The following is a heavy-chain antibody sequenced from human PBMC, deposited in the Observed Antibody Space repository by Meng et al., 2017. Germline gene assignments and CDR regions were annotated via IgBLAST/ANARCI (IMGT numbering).Heavy chain of an antibody. J-gene: IGHJ5*02. Sequence: QVPLQQGGAGLFTPSETLSLTGAVYCGSFIGYYWSWIRQPPGKGLEWIGEINHSGSTNYNPSLKSRVTISVVTSKNQFSLKLSSVTAADTAVYYCARKFTMVRGIYNWFDPWGQGTLVTVS. D-gene: IGHD3-10*01. CDR3: ARKFTMVRGIYNWFDP. CDR2: INHSGST. V-gene: IGHV4-34*01. CDR1: CGSFIGYY.